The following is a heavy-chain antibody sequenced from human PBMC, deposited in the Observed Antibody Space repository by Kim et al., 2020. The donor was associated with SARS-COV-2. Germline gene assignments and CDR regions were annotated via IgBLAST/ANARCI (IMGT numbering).Heavy chain of an antibody. Sequence: GGSLRLSCAASGFTFSSYGMHWVRQAPGKGLEWVAVISYDGSNKYYADSVKGRFTISRDNSKNTLYLQMNSLRAEDTAVYYCAKQSSSWYLWFDPWGQGTLVTVSS. CDR2: ISYDGSNK. CDR1: GFTFSSYG. J-gene: IGHJ5*02. D-gene: IGHD6-13*01. CDR3: AKQSSSWYLWFDP. V-gene: IGHV3-30*18.